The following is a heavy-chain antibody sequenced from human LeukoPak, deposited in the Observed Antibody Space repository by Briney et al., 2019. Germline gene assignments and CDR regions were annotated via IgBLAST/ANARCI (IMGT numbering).Heavy chain of an antibody. J-gene: IGHJ4*02. CDR2: ISSSSSYI. Sequence: GGSLRLSCAASGFTFDDYAMHWVRQAPGKGLEWVSSISSSSSYIYYADSVKGRFTISRDNAENSLYLQMNSLRAEDTAVYYCARGLDNYGYKFDYWGQGTLVTVSS. D-gene: IGHD5-18*01. CDR1: GFTFDDYA. V-gene: IGHV3-21*06. CDR3: ARGLDNYGYKFDY.